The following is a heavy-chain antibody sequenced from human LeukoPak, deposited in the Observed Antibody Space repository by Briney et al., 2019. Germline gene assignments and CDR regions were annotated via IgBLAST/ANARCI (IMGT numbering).Heavy chain of an antibody. CDR1: GYTFTSYG. J-gene: IGHJ3*02. D-gene: IGHD1-26*01. CDR2: ISAYNGNT. Sequence: ASVEVSCKASGYTFTSYGFSWVRQAPGQGLEWMGWISAYNGNTNYAQKLQGRVTMTTDTSTSTAYMELRSLRSDDTAVYYCASLKWELLAFDIWGQGTMVTVSS. CDR3: ASLKWELLAFDI. V-gene: IGHV1-18*01.